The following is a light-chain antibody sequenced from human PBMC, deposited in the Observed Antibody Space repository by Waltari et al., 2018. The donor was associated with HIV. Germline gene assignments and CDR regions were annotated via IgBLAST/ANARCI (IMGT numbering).Light chain of an antibody. V-gene: IGLV2-11*01. CDR1: STGVRGYND. CDR3: CSFAGTYTYV. J-gene: IGLJ1*01. Sequence: QSALTQPRSVSGSPGQSVTISCTGPSTGVRGYNDVSWYQHHPGNAPNLMIFDVNKRPSGVPDRFSGSKSGTTASLTISGLQAEDEADYYCCSFAGTYTYVFGTGTKVIVL. CDR2: DVN.